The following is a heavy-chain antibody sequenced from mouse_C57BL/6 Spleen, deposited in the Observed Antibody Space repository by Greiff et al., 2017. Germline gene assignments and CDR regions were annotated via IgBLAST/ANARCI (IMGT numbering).Heavy chain of an antibody. CDR3: SYYYGSSYYFDY. CDR1: GYTFPDYE. CDR2: IDPETGGT. V-gene: IGHV1-15*01. J-gene: IGHJ2*01. D-gene: IGHD1-1*01. Sequence: QVQLQQSGAELVRPGASVTLSCKASGYTFPDYEMHWVKQTPVNGLECIGAIDPETGGTAYNQKFKGKAILTADKSSSTAYMELRSLTSEDSAVYDCSYYYGSSYYFDYWGQGTTLTVSS.